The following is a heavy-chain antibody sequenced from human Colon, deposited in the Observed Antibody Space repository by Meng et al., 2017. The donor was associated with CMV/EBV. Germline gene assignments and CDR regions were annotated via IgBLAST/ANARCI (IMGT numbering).Heavy chain of an antibody. CDR2: TSGSGGST. Sequence: GGSLRLSCEASGFIFGSHAMSWVRQAPGKGLEWVAGTSGSGGSTFYADSVKGRFTISRDNSKNTLYLQMNSLRVEDTAVYYCAKELMYAMLGWLDPWGQGTLVTVSS. V-gene: IGHV3-23*01. D-gene: IGHD2-8*01. J-gene: IGHJ5*02. CDR1: GFIFGSHA. CDR3: AKELMYAMLGWLDP.